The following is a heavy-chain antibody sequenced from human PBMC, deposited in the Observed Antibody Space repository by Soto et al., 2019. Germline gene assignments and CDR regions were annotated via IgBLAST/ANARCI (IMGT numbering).Heavy chain of an antibody. CDR3: ARDLAAGDL. CDR1: GYTFINYY. D-gene: IGHD6-13*01. CDR2: INPMGGST. Sequence: QEQLVQSGAEVKDPGASVKVSCKASGYTFINYYIHWVRQAPGQGLEWMAIINPMGGSTNYAQEFQGRVTLTSDTFTNTVYMELSSLRLEDTTLFYCARDLAAGDLWGQGTLLTVSS. V-gene: IGHV1-46*01. J-gene: IGHJ5*02.